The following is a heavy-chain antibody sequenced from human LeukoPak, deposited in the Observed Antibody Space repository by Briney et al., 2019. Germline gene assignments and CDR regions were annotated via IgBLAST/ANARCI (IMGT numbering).Heavy chain of an antibody. CDR2: IYHSGST. J-gene: IGHJ5*02. CDR1: GGSISSGGYS. CDR3: ARELHYYDSSGYYNWFDP. Sequence: SETLSLTCAVSGGSISSGGYSWSWIRQPPGKGLEWIGYIYHSGSTYYNPSLKSRVTISVDRSKNQFSLKLSSVTAADTAVYYCARELHYYDSSGYYNWFDPWGQGILVTVSS. D-gene: IGHD3-22*01. V-gene: IGHV4-30-2*01.